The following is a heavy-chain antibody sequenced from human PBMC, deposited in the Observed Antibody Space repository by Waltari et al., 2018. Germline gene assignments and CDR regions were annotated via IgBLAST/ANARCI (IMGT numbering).Heavy chain of an antibody. J-gene: IGHJ6*02. D-gene: IGHD6-13*01. V-gene: IGHV1-69*08. CDR1: GGTFSSYA. CDR2: IIPIFGTA. CDR3: AREATTDLSGIAALYYYGMDV. Sequence: QVQLVQSGAEVKKPGSSVKVSCKASGGTFSSYAISWVRQAPGQGLEWMGRIIPIFGTANYAQKFQGRVTITADKSTSTAYMELSSLRSEDTAVYYCAREATTDLSGIAALYYYGMDVWGQGTTVTVSS.